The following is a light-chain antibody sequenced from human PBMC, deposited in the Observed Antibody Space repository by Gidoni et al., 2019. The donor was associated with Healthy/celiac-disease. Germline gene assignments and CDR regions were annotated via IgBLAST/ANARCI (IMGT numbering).Light chain of an antibody. CDR3: SSYTSSSTRV. CDR2: EVS. V-gene: IGLV2-14*01. Sequence: QAALTPPASVSGSPGQSITISCTGTSSDVGGYNYVSWYQQHPGKAPKHMIYEVSNRPSGVSNRFSGSKSGNTASLTISGLQAEDEADYYCSSYTSSSTRVFGGGTKLTVL. J-gene: IGLJ3*02. CDR1: SSDVGGYNY.